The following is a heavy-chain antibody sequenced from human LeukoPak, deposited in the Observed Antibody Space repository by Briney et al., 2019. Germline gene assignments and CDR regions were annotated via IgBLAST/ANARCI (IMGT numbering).Heavy chain of an antibody. D-gene: IGHD3-10*01. CDR3: ASTRMVRGVIIPLKSLSFDY. Sequence: PSETLSLTCTVSGGSISSYYWSWIRQPPGKGLEWIGYIYYSGSTNYNPSLKSRVTISVDTSKNQFSLKLSSVTAADTAVYYCASTRMVRGVIIPLKSLSFDYWGQGTLVTVSS. CDR1: GGSISSYY. CDR2: IYYSGST. V-gene: IGHV4-59*12. J-gene: IGHJ4*02.